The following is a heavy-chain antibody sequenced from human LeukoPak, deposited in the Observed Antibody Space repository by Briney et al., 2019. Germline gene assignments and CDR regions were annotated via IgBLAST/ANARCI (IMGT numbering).Heavy chain of an antibody. CDR2: ISGSGGST. Sequence: GGSLRLSCAAPGFTFSSYAMSWVRQAPGKGLEWVSAISGSGGSTYSADSVKGRFTISRDNSKNTLYLQMNSLRAEDTAVYYCAKAAGGNIVVVPAALDYWGQGTLVTVSS. CDR1: GFTFSSYA. V-gene: IGHV3-23*01. J-gene: IGHJ4*02. CDR3: AKAAGGNIVVVPAALDY. D-gene: IGHD2-2*01.